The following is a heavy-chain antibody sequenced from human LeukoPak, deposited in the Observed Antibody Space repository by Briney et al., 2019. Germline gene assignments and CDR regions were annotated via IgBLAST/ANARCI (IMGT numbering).Heavy chain of an antibody. CDR2: IGPTGTDR. V-gene: IGHV3-21*01. J-gene: IGHJ4*02. CDR1: GFTFNSCG. Sequence: KPGGSLRLSCASSGFTFNSCGCNWGRQARGEVLEWVSSIGPTGTDRYYADSVRGRFTISRANAKNSMYLQMDSLRDEATAVYYCATETIGRHYDYWGQGTLLTVSS. CDR3: ATETIGRHYDY. D-gene: IGHD1-14*01.